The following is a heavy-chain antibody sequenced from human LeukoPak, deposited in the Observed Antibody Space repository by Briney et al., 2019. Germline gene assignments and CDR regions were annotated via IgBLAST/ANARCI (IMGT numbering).Heavy chain of an antibody. CDR1: GFTFSSYS. CDR3: GRQIGAWSYVVPSVLCDY. J-gene: IGHJ4*02. V-gene: IGHV3-21*01. Sequence: PGGSLRLSCAASGFTFSSYSMNWVRQAPGKGLEWVSSISSSSSYLYYADSVKGRFTISRDNAKNSLYLQMNSLRAEDTAVYYCGRQIGAWSYVVPSVLCDYWGQGTLVTVSS. D-gene: IGHD2-15*01. CDR2: ISSSSSYL.